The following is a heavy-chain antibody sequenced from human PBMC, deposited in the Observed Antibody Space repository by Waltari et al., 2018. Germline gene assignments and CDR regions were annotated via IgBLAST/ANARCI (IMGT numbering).Heavy chain of an antibody. CDR2: INHSGST. J-gene: IGHJ4*02. CDR3: ARRRPYYTHDY. Sequence: QVQLVQSGAEVKKPGSSVKVSCKASGGTFSSYAISWVRQAPGQGLEWIGEINHSGSTNYNPSLKSRVTISVDTSKNQFSLKLSSVTAADTAVYYCARRRPYYTHDYWGQGTLVTVSS. CDR1: GGTFSSYA. D-gene: IGHD3-22*01. V-gene: IGHV4-34*01.